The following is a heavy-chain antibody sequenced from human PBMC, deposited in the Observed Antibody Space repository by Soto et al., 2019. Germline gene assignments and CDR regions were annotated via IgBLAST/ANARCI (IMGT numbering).Heavy chain of an antibody. CDR3: ARGDGRGSSGFYYYY. J-gene: IGHJ6*01. Sequence: QVQLVQSGAEVKKPGASVKVSCKASGFTFTNYFFHWVRQAPRQGLEWMGIIIPYDGSTNYVQSLQGRVTLTSDTSTSTVYMELSSLRSEDTAVYYCARGDGRGSSGFYYYY. CDR2: IIPYDGST. CDR1: GFTFTNYF. D-gene: IGHD6-25*01. V-gene: IGHV1-46*01.